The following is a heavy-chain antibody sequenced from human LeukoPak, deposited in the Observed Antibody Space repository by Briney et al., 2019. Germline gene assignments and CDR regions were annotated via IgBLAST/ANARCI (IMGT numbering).Heavy chain of an antibody. CDR3: ATGTKLSSYGMDV. J-gene: IGHJ6*02. CDR2: IYTGGGT. CDR1: GFTVSSNF. V-gene: IGHV3-66*01. Sequence: GGSLRLSCAVSGFTVSSNFVNWIRQAPGKGLEWVSVIYTGGGTYYADSVKGRFTISRDNSKNTLYLQMNRLRAEDTALYYCATGTKLSSYGMDVWGQGTTVTVSS. D-gene: IGHD3-10*01.